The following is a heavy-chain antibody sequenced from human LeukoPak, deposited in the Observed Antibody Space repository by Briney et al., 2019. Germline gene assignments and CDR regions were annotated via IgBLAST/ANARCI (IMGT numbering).Heavy chain of an antibody. J-gene: IGHJ4*02. D-gene: IGHD6-6*01. CDR3: ARDEFASSPGYFDY. CDR2: ISSSGSYI. CDR1: GFTFNSYS. V-gene: IGHV3-21*01. Sequence: GGSLRLSCAASGFTFNSYSMKLVRQAPGKGLEWVSCISSSGSYIYYSDSVKGRFTISRDNTKNSLYLQMNSLRVEDTAVYYCARDEFASSPGYFDYWGQGTLVTVSS.